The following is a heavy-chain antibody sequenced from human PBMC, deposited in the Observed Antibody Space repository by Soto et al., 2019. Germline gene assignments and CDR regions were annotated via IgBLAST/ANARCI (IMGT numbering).Heavy chain of an antibody. CDR2: INTDGRTK. V-gene: IGHV3-74*01. Sequence: EVHLVESGGGLVQPGRSLRLSCAASGVSLSSYWMHWVRQVPGKGLVWLSRINTDGRTKSYADSVKGRFTISRDNAENTVFLQMNSLRAEDTALYYCARVRQVAWYFDLWGRGTPMTVSS. CDR3: ARVRQVAWYFDL. J-gene: IGHJ2*01. D-gene: IGHD2-15*01. CDR1: GVSLSSYW.